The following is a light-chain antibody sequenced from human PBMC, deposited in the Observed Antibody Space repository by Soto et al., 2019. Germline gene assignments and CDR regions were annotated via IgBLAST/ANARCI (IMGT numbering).Light chain of an antibody. CDR1: QSVSSN. CDR3: QQDNNWPPWYT. J-gene: IGKJ2*01. CDR2: CAS. Sequence: EIVMTQSPATLSVSPGERATLSCRASQSVSSNFAWYQQQPGQAPRLLIYCASTTATGIAAWFSGSGCGTESTLTITILQSEDYAVEVCQQDNNWPPWYTFGQGTKLESK. V-gene: IGKV3-15*01.